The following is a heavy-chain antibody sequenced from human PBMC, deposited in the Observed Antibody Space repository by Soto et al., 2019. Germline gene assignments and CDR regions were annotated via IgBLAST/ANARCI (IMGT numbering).Heavy chain of an antibody. CDR2: IYYSGKT. J-gene: IGHJ6*02. V-gene: IGHV4-39*07. CDR3: ARVYDSSGYYFRATYYYGMDV. D-gene: IGHD3-22*01. CDR1: GASITSTTYF. Sequence: SETLSLTCTLSGASITSTTYFWAWIRQPPGRGLEWVGSIYYSGKTHYNPSLKSRVTISVDTSKNQFSLKLSSVTAADTAVYYCARVYDSSGYYFRATYYYGMDVWGQGTTVTVSS.